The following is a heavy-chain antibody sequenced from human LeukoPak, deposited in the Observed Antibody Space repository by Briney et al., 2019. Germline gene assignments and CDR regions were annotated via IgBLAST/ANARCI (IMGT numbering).Heavy chain of an antibody. V-gene: IGHV1-18*01. CDR3: ARGEECGGDCYPDAFDI. Sequence: ASVKVSCKASGYTFTSYGISWVRQAPGQGLEWMGWISAYNGNTNYAQKLQGRVTITADKSTSTAYMELSSLRSEDTAVYYCARGEECGGDCYPDAFDIWGQGTMVTVSS. J-gene: IGHJ3*02. CDR2: ISAYNGNT. CDR1: GYTFTSYG. D-gene: IGHD2-21*02.